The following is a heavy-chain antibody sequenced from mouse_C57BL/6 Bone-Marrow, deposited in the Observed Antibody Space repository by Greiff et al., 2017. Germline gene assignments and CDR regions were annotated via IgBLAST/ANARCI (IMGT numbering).Heavy chain of an antibody. D-gene: IGHD1-1*01. CDR2: ISYSGST. V-gene: IGHV3-8*01. Sequence: VQLKESGPGLAKPSQTLSLTCSVTGYSITSDYWNWIRKFPGNKLEYMGYISYSGSTHYNPYHKRRISITRDTSNNQYYLQLNSVTTEDTATYYCAGLGSSYWYFDVWGTGTPVTVSS. CDR3: AGLGSSYWYFDV. CDR1: GYSITSDY. J-gene: IGHJ1*03.